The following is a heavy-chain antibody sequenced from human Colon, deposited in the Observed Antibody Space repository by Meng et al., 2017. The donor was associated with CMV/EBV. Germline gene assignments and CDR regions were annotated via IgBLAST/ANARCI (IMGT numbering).Heavy chain of an antibody. V-gene: IGHV1-2*06. CDR3: ATDVNWGGHCTRTNCPT. D-gene: IGHD7-27*01. J-gene: IGHJ5*02. CDR1: GYTFIGYY. CDR2: INPGTGDT. Sequence: ASVKVSCKASGYTFIGYYLNWVRQAPGHGLEWMGRINPGTGDTDYAQTFQGRVAMTRDTSINTAYMDLTKLTSDDTAVYYCATDVNWGGHCTRTNCPTWGQGTLVTVSS.